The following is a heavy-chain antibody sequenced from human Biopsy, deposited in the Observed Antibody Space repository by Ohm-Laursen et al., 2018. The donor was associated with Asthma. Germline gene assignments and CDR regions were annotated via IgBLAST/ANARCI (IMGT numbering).Heavy chain of an antibody. J-gene: IGHJ3*02. V-gene: IGHV3-30*03. CDR2: ISSDGHLK. D-gene: IGHD4-23*01. Sequence: SLRLSCSASGFVFSQSGMHWVRQAPGKGLEWVALISSDGHLKYYEDSVKGRFTISRDNSKNSLYLQINSLRVEDSAVYYCARESGQDYGGFGSFDRWGQGKMAAVSS. CDR1: GFVFSQSG. CDR3: ARESGQDYGGFGSFDR.